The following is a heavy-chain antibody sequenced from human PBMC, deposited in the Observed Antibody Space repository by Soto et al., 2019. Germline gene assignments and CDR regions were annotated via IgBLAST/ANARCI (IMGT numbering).Heavy chain of an antibody. Sequence: QVQLQESGPGLVKPSQTLSLTCTVSGGSITSGDDYWSWIRQPPGKGLEWIADIHYSGSTYYNPSRKSRVTISVVTSTNQCSLKLSSVTAADTAVYYCARGGYTVTTRYYYGMDVWGQGTTVTVSS. D-gene: IGHD4-4*01. CDR3: ARGGYTVTTRYYYGMDV. V-gene: IGHV4-30-4*01. J-gene: IGHJ6*02. CDR1: GGSITSGDDY. CDR2: IHYSGST.